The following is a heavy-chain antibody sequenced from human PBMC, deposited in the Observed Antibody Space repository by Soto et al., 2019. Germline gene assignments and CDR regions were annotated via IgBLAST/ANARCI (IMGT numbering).Heavy chain of an antibody. Sequence: SLRLSCAASGFTFDDYAMHWVRQAPGKGLEWVSGISWNSGSIGYADSVKGRFTISRDNAKNSLYLQMNSLRAEDTALYYCAKDMSTYDDSSGYAPTGADYWGQGTLVIAPQ. CDR1: GFTFDDYA. J-gene: IGHJ4*02. CDR3: AKDMSTYDDSSGYAPTGADY. V-gene: IGHV3-9*01. CDR2: ISWNSGSI. D-gene: IGHD3-22*01.